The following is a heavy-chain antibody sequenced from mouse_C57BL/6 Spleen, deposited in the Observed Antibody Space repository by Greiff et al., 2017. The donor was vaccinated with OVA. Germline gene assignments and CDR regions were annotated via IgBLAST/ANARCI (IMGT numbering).Heavy chain of an antibody. CDR2: INPNNGGT. CDR1: GYTFTDYY. Sequence: VQLQQSGPELVKPGASVKISCKASGYTFTDYYMNWVKQSHGKSLEWIGDINPNNGGTSYNQKFKGKATLTVDKSSSTAYMELRSLTSEDSAVYYCAKYDEGYYFDYWGKGTTLTVSS. CDR3: AKYDEGYYFDY. V-gene: IGHV1-26*01. J-gene: IGHJ2*01. D-gene: IGHD2-12*01.